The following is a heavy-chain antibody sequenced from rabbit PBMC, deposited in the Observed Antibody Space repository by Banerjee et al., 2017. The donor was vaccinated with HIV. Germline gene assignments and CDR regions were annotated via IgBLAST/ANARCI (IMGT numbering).Heavy chain of an antibody. CDR3: VRGSDDYDARLDV. V-gene: IGHV1S47*01. CDR1: GFDFSSYG. J-gene: IGHJ3*01. CDR2: IDPVFGST. Sequence: QEQLKETGGGLVQPGGSLTLSCKASGFDFSSYGVSWVRQTPGKGLEWIGTIDPVFGSTYSASWVNGRFTISSHNAQNTLYLQLNSLTAADTATYFCVRGSDDYDARLDVWGPGTLVTVS. D-gene: IGHD2-1*01.